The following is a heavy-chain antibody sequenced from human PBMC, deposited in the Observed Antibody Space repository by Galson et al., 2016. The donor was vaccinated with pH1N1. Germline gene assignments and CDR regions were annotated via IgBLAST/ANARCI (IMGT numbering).Heavy chain of an antibody. D-gene: IGHD4-11*01. CDR3: ARKGLPDY. Sequence: SLRLSCAASGFFFSSYWMTWVRQAPGKGLEWVAKIKQDGSQKYYVDSVKGRSTISRDNAKNSLYLHMNSLRADDTAVYYCARKGLPDYWGQGTLVTVSS. CDR1: GFFFSSYW. CDR2: IKQDGSQK. V-gene: IGHV3-7*04. J-gene: IGHJ4*02.